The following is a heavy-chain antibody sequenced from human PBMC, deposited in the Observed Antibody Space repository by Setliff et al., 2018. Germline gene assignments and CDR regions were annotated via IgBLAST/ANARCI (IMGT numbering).Heavy chain of an antibody. V-gene: IGHV4-61*02. Sequence: PSETLSLTCTVSGGSISSGTYYWSWIRQTAGKGLEWIGLIQSSGNTNYNPSLQSRVTISIDTSKNQFSLKMSSVTAADTAMYYCAGTPALGTSWLSPFDYWGQGTLVTVSS. D-gene: IGHD5-12*01. CDR2: IQSSGNT. J-gene: IGHJ4*02. CDR1: GGSISSGTYY. CDR3: AGTPALGTSWLSPFDY.